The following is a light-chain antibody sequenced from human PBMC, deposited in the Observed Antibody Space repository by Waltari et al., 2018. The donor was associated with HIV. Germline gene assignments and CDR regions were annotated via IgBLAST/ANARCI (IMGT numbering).Light chain of an antibody. J-gene: IGLJ2*01. Sequence: QPVVTQEPSLTVSPGGTVTLTCGSSSGPVTSVQHPYWFQQKPGQAPRTLIYDTTYKHSWTPARFSGSLLGGKAALTLSGAQPEDEADYYCLLSYAGSRPVVFGGGTKLTVL. V-gene: IGLV7-46*01. CDR1: SGPVTSVQH. CDR3: LLSYAGSRPVV. CDR2: DTT.